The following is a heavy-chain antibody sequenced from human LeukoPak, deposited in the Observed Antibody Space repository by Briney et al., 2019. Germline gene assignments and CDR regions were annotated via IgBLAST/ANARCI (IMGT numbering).Heavy chain of an antibody. CDR2: INHSGST. D-gene: IGHD3-10*01. J-gene: IGHJ4*02. V-gene: IGHV4-34*01. Sequence: SETLSLTCAVYGGSFSGYYWSWIRQPPKKGLEWIGEINHSGSTNYNPSLKSRVTISVDTSKNQFSLKVRSLTAADTAVYYCARMVRWFGEIYYWGQGTLVTVSS. CDR1: GGSFSGYY. CDR3: ARMVRWFGEIYY.